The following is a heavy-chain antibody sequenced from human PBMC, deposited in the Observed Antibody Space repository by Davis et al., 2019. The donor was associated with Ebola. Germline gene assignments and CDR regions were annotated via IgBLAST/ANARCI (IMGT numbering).Heavy chain of an antibody. CDR1: GFTFSGSA. J-gene: IGHJ4*02. CDR3: TSGLLYGSGSYNDY. CDR2: IRSKANSYAT. Sequence: GGSLRPSCAASGFTFSGSAMHWVRQASGKGLEWVGRIRSKANSYATAYAASVKGRFTISRDDSKNTAYLQMNSLKTEDTAVYYCTSGLLYGSGSYNDYWGQGTLVTVSS. V-gene: IGHV3-73*01. D-gene: IGHD3-10*01.